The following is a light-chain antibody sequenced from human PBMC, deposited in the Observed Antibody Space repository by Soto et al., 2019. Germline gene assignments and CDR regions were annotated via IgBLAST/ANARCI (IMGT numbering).Light chain of an antibody. Sequence: IVLTQSPGTLSSSPGERATLSCRASQPVTSNYLAWYQQKPGQAPRLLFFGASIRATGLPDRFSGGGSGTDFTLTISRLEPEDFAVYYCQKYGSSPGTFGQGTKVDIK. CDR3: QKYGSSPGT. J-gene: IGKJ1*01. CDR2: GAS. V-gene: IGKV3-20*01. CDR1: QPVTSNY.